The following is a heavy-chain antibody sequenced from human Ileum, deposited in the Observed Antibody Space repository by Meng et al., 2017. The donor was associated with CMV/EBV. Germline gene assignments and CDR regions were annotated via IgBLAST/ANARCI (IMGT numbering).Heavy chain of an antibody. CDR2: IRYDGSNK. CDR3: AKDDCSSTSCLRGYYGMDV. V-gene: IGHV3-30*02. D-gene: IGHD2-2*01. Sequence: GESLKISCAASGFTFSNYLMHWVRQAPGKGLEWVAFIRYDGSNKYYADSVKGRFTISRDNSKNTLYLQMNSLRAEDTAVYYCAKDDCSSTSCLRGYYGMDVWGQGTTVTVSS. J-gene: IGHJ6*02. CDR1: GFTFSNYL.